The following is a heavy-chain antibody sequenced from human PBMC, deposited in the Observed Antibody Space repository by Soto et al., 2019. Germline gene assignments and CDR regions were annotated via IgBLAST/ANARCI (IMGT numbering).Heavy chain of an antibody. J-gene: IGHJ5*02. V-gene: IGHV1-2*02. Sequence: ASVKVSCKASGFSFTGYYIHWLRRAPGQGLEWMGWINAHSGGTEYAQKFQGRVTLTRDTSIATAYLTLTSLTSDDTALYYCAKDLTRQLAYWLDPWGQATQVTVSS. D-gene: IGHD6-6*01. CDR3: AKDLTRQLAYWLDP. CDR1: GFSFTGYY. CDR2: INAHSGGT.